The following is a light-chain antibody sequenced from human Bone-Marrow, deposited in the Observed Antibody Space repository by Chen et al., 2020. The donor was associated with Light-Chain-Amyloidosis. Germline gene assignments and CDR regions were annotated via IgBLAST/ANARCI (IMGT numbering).Light chain of an antibody. J-gene: IGLJ3*02. CDR1: YSDVGSHNF. Sequence: QSALTQPASVSVSPGQSVTIACTGSYSDVGSHNFVSWYQLHPGRAPKLILYGVNNRPSGVSERFSGSKTDNTASLTISGLLGEDEADYYCCSYGGRFSLMFGGGTRLTVL. CDR3: CSYGGRFSLM. V-gene: IGLV2-23*02. CDR2: GVN.